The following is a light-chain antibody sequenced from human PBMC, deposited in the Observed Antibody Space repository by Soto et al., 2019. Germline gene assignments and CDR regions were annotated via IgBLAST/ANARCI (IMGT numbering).Light chain of an antibody. CDR3: QQYNTYST. V-gene: IGKV1-5*01. Sequence: DIQMTQSPSTLSASVGDRVTVTCRASQSISIWLAWYQQKPGKAPNLVIYDASRLESGVPSRFSGSGSGTEFTLTISSLQPDDFATYYCQQYNTYSTFGQGTRLEIK. CDR1: QSISIW. CDR2: DAS. J-gene: IGKJ5*01.